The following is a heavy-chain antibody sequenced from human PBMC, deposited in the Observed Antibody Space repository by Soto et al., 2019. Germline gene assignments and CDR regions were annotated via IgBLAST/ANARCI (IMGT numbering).Heavy chain of an antibody. CDR2: IYYSGST. V-gene: IGHV4-61*01. CDR1: GGYVSSGSYY. D-gene: IGHD3-22*01. Sequence: PSETLSLTRTVSGGYVSSGSYYWSWIRQPPGKGLEWIGYIYYSGSTNYNPSLKSRVTISVDTSKNQFSLKLSSVTAADTAVYYCARAPLYYYDSSGYYSYNCFDPWGQGTLVTVSS. J-gene: IGHJ5*02. CDR3: ARAPLYYYDSSGYYSYNCFDP.